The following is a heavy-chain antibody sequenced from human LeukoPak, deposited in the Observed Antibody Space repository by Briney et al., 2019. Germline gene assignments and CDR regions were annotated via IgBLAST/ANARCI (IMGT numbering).Heavy chain of an antibody. CDR1: GFTFSSYG. V-gene: IGHV3-30*18. Sequence: QPGRSLRLSCAASGFTFSSYGMHWVRQAPGKGLEWVAVISYDGSSKYYADSVKGRFTISRDNSKNTLYLQMNSLRAEDTAVYYCAKALYYDILNWFDPWGQGTLVTVSS. D-gene: IGHD3-9*01. J-gene: IGHJ5*02. CDR3: AKALYYDILNWFDP. CDR2: ISYDGSSK.